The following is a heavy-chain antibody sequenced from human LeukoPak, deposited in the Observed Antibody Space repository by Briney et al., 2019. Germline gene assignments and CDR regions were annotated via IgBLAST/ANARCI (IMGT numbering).Heavy chain of an antibody. CDR2: ISWNSGSI. Sequence: GGSLRLSCAASGFTFSSYGMHWVRQAPGKGLEWVSGISWNSGSIGYADSVKGRFTISRDNAKNSLYLQMNSLRAEDTALYYCAKDKAYYYDSGAFDYWGQGTLVTVSS. V-gene: IGHV3-9*01. CDR1: GFTFSSYG. J-gene: IGHJ4*02. D-gene: IGHD3-22*01. CDR3: AKDKAYYYDSGAFDY.